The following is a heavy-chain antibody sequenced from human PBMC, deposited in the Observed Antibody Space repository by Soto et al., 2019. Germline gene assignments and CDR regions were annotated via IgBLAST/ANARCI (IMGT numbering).Heavy chain of an antibody. D-gene: IGHD3-22*01. Sequence: ASVKVSCKASGYTFTSYYMHWVRQAPGQGLEWMGIINPSGGSTSYAQKFQGRVTMTRDTSTSTVYMELSSLRSEDTAVYYCARDYYYDSSGYYQGEDYWGQGTLVTVSS. V-gene: IGHV1-46*01. J-gene: IGHJ4*02. CDR2: INPSGGST. CDR1: GYTFTSYY. CDR3: ARDYYYDSSGYYQGEDY.